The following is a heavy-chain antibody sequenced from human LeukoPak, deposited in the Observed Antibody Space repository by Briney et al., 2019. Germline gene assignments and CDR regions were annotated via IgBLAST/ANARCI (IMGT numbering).Heavy chain of an antibody. Sequence: GGSLRLSCAASGFTFSSYWMSWVRQAPGKGLEWVANIKQDGSEKYYVDSVKGRFTISRDNAKNSLYLQMNSLRAEDTAVYYCARDRKSQHHNVWGSYYYYYMDVWGKGTTVTVSS. CDR1: GFTFSSYW. CDR2: IKQDGSEK. J-gene: IGHJ6*03. D-gene: IGHD3-16*01. CDR3: ARDRKSQHHNVWGSYYYYYMDV. V-gene: IGHV3-7*01.